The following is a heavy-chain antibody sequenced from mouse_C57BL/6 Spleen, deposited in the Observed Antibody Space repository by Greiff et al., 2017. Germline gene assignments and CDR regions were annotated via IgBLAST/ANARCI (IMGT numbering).Heavy chain of an antibody. V-gene: IGHV1-15*01. CDR1: GYTFTDFE. CDR2: IDPETGGT. D-gene: IGHD2-2*01. Sequence: VQLQQSGAELVRPAASVTLSCKASGYTFTDFEMHWVKQTPVHGLEWIGAIDPETGGTAYNQKFKGKAILTADKSSRTAYMELRSLTSEDSAVYYCTSGGYPFDYWGQGTTLTVSS. J-gene: IGHJ2*01. CDR3: TSGGYPFDY.